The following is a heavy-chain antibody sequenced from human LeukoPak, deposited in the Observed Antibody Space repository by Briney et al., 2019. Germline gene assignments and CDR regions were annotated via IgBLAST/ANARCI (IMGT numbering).Heavy chain of an antibody. CDR3: ARQIASAGTAGFDF. CDR1: GGSVSSYY. CDR2: IYSTGST. Sequence: SETLSLTCTVSGGSVSSYYWSWIRQPAGKGLEWIGRIYSTGSTNYNPSLKSRVTMSVDTSKNQFSLRLRSVTAADTAVYYCARQIASAGTAGFDFWGQGALVTVSS. J-gene: IGHJ4*02. D-gene: IGHD6-13*01. V-gene: IGHV4-4*07.